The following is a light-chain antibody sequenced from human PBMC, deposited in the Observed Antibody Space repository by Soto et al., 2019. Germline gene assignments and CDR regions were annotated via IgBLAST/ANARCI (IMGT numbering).Light chain of an antibody. CDR2: KAS. J-gene: IGKJ5*01. CDR3: LQDYSYPYT. Sequence: DIQMTQSPSTLSASVGDRVTITCRASQSISSWLAWYQQKPGKAPKLLIYKASTLKSGVPSRFSGSGSGTEFTLTISSLQPEDFATYYCLQDYSYPYTFGQGTRLEI. V-gene: IGKV1-5*03. CDR1: QSISSW.